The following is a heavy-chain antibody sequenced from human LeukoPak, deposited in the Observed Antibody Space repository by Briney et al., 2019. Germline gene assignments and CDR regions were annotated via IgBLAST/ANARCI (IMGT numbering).Heavy chain of an antibody. CDR2: ISGSGGST. CDR1: GVTFSTYA. D-gene: IGHD5-12*01. Sequence: PGGSLRLSCVVSGVTFSTYAMSWVRQAPGKGLEWVSGISGSGGSTYYADSVKGRFTISRDNSKSTLYVEMNSLRAEDTAVYYCASLVATRYYFDFWGQGTLVTVSS. J-gene: IGHJ4*02. CDR3: ASLVATRYYFDF. V-gene: IGHV3-23*01.